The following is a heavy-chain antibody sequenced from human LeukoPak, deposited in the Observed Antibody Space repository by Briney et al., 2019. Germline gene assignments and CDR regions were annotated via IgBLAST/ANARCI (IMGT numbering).Heavy chain of an antibody. CDR3: ARDFMWIVDY. V-gene: IGHV3-30*09. CDR1: GFTFSSYT. J-gene: IGHJ4*02. Sequence: PGGSLRLSCAASGFTFSSYTMHWVRQTPGKGLEWVAVISRDGTHDYYADSVQGRFAISRDNSKNTVCLQMNSLKAEDTAVYYCARDFMWIVDYWGQGTLVTVSS. D-gene: IGHD5-12*01. CDR2: ISRDGTHD.